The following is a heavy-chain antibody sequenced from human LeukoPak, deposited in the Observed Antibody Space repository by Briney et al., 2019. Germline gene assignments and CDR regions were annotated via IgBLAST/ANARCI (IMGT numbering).Heavy chain of an antibody. CDR3: ALKQWLVHADWFDP. J-gene: IGHJ5*02. Sequence: SETLSLTCTVSGGSISSGGYYCSWIRQHPGKGLEWIGYIYYSGSTYYNPSLKSRVTISVDTSKNQFSLKLSSVTAADTAVYYCALKQWLVHADWFDPWGQGTLVTVSS. D-gene: IGHD6-19*01. CDR2: IYYSGST. V-gene: IGHV4-31*03. CDR1: GGSISSGGYY.